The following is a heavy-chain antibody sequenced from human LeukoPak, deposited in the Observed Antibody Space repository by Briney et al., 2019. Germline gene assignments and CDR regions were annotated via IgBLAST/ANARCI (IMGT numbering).Heavy chain of an antibody. CDR1: GGSFSGYH. CDR2: INHSGST. V-gene: IGHV4-34*01. Sequence: SETLSLTCAVYGGSFSGYHWSWIRQPPGKGLEWIGEINHSGSTNYNPSLKSRVTISVDTSKNQFSLKLSSVTAADTAVYYCARSRFCSSSWCYYYGMDVWGQGTTVTVSS. J-gene: IGHJ6*02. CDR3: ARSRFCSSSWCYYYGMDV. D-gene: IGHD6-6*01.